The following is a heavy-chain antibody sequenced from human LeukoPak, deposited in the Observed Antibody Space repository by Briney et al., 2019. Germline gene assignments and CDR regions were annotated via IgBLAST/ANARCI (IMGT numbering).Heavy chain of an antibody. Sequence: SETLSLTCAVYGGSFSSYYWGWIRQPPGKGLEWIAGIYYSGNTYYNPSLKSRVSISVDPSNNQFSLNLTSVTATDTAVYFCARQATIVGANDGWFDPWGQGALVTVSS. CDR2: IYYSGNT. CDR1: GGSFSSYY. V-gene: IGHV4-39*01. CDR3: ARQATIVGANDGWFDP. D-gene: IGHD1-26*01. J-gene: IGHJ5*02.